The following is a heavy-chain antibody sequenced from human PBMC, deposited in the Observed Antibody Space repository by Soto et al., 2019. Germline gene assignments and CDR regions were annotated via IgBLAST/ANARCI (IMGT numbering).Heavy chain of an antibody. J-gene: IGHJ5*02. CDR3: ARLATHYGYSSSWTSNWFDP. V-gene: IGHV1-18*01. D-gene: IGHD6-13*01. Sequence: ASVKVSCKASGYTFTSYGISWVRQAPGQGLEWMGWISAYNGNTNYAQKLQGRVTMTTDTSTSTAYMELRSLRSDDTAVYYCARLATHYGYSSSWTSNWFDPWGQGTLVTVSS. CDR2: ISAYNGNT. CDR1: GYTFTSYG.